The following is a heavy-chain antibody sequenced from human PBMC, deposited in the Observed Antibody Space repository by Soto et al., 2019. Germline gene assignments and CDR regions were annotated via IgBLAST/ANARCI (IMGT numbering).Heavy chain of an antibody. CDR3: ARSLGGYDSSGYYFGY. CDR2: IYYSGST. CDR1: GGSISSGDYY. V-gene: IGHV4-30-4*01. Sequence: QVQLQESGPGLVKPSQTLSLTCTVSGGSISSGDYYWSWIRQPPGKGLEWIGYIYYSGSTYYNPSLTSRVTISVDPSKNQCSLKLSSVTAADTAVYYCARSLGGYDSSGYYFGYWGQGTLVTVSS. D-gene: IGHD3-22*01. J-gene: IGHJ4*02.